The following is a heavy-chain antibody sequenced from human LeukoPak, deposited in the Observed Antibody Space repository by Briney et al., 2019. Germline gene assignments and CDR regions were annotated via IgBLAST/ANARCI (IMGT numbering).Heavy chain of an antibody. CDR1: GFSLYDYA. D-gene: IGHD3-22*01. CDR2: ISADGDST. Sequence: VRCLRPSPAAAGFSLYDYAMYGARQATRKGLQWVSVISADGDSTYYADSVTGRFTISRDNSKNSLYLQMNSLRSEVTAFYYCAKDQAPYYYATTGYPDYWGQGTLVTVSS. V-gene: IGHV3-43*02. CDR3: AKDQAPYYYATTGYPDY. J-gene: IGHJ4*02.